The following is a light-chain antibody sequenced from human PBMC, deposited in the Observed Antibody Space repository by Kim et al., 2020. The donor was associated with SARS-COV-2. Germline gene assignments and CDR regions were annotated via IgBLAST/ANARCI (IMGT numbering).Light chain of an antibody. CDR1: QGISSY. V-gene: IGKV1-9*01. J-gene: IGKJ5*01. CDR2: AAS. Sequence: AVGDRVTITCRASQGISSYLAWYQQKPGKAPELLIYAASTLQIGVPSRFSGSGSGTEFTLTISSLQPEDFATYYCQQLNTYPRVTFGLGTRLEIK. CDR3: QQLNTYPRVT.